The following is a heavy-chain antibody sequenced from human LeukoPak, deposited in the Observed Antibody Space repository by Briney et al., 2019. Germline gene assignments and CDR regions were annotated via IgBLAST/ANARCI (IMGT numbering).Heavy chain of an antibody. J-gene: IGHJ4*02. V-gene: IGHV4-59*01. CDR2: IYYSGTT. Sequence: SETLSLTCPVSGGSISSYYWSWLRQPPGKGLEWIGYIYYSGTTNYNPSLKSRVTISVDTSKNQFSLKLSSVTAADTAVYYCARGAALDYWGQGTLVTVSS. D-gene: IGHD6-6*01. CDR3: ARGAALDY. CDR1: GGSISSYY.